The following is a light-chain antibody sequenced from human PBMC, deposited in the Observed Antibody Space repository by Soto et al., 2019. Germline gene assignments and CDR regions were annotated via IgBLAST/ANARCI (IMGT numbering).Light chain of an antibody. V-gene: IGLV2-23*02. CDR3: CSYAGSSTSLYV. J-gene: IGLJ1*01. CDR1: SSDVGSYNL. Sequence: QSALTQPASVSGSPGQSITISCTGTSSDVGSYNLVSWYQQHPGKAPKLMIYEVGKRPSGVSNRFSGSKSGNTASLTISGLQAEDQADYYCCSYAGSSTSLYVFETGTKVTVL. CDR2: EVG.